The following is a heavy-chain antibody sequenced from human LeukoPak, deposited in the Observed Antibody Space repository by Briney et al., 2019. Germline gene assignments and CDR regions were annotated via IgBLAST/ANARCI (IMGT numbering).Heavy chain of an antibody. Sequence: GGSLRLSCAASGFTFCSYAMHWVRQAPGKGLEWVAVISYDGSNKYYADSVKGRFTISRDNSKNTLYLQMNSLRAEDTAVYYCARGLTTVTNFDYWGQGTLVTVSS. J-gene: IGHJ4*02. CDR1: GFTFCSYA. V-gene: IGHV3-30*04. D-gene: IGHD4-17*01. CDR2: ISYDGSNK. CDR3: ARGLTTVTNFDY.